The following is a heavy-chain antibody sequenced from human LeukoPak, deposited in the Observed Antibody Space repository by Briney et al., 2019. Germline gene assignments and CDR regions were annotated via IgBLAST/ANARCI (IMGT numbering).Heavy chain of an antibody. Sequence: KPGESLKISCKGSGYSFTSYWIGWVRQMPGKGLEWMGIIYPGVSDTRYSPSFQGQVTISADKSISTAYLQWSSLKASDTAMYYCARQGITMVRGVNYYYYYGMDVWGQGTTVTVSS. V-gene: IGHV5-51*01. J-gene: IGHJ6*02. D-gene: IGHD3-10*01. CDR2: IYPGVSDT. CDR1: GYSFTSYW. CDR3: ARQGITMVRGVNYYYYYGMDV.